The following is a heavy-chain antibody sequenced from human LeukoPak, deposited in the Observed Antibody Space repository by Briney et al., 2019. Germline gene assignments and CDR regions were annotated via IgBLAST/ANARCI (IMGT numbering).Heavy chain of an antibody. CDR1: GFSLSRYW. Sequence: KAGGSLRLSCAASGFSLSRYWMSWVRQTPGKGLEWIGDVNDSGVTNYNPSLKSRVTFSVDTSKNHVSLTVTSVTAADTGVYYCARSENLRLKSSNRNRIGIGKNWFDPWGQGTLVTVST. CDR2: VNDSGVT. D-gene: IGHD1-26*01. J-gene: IGHJ5*02. V-gene: IGHV4-34*01. CDR3: ARSENLRLKSSNRNRIGIGKNWFDP.